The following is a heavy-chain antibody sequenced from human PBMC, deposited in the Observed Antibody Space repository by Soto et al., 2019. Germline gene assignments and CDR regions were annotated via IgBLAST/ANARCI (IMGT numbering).Heavy chain of an antibody. Sequence: PSETLSLTCTVSGGSISSYYWSWIRQPPGKGLEWIGYIYYSGSTNYNPSLKSRVTISVDTSKNQLSLKLSSVTAADTAVYYCARVGKYDILTGYPLPDFWGQGTLVTVS. J-gene: IGHJ4*02. CDR1: GGSISSYY. V-gene: IGHV4-59*01. CDR2: IYYSGST. CDR3: ARVGKYDILTGYPLPDF. D-gene: IGHD3-9*01.